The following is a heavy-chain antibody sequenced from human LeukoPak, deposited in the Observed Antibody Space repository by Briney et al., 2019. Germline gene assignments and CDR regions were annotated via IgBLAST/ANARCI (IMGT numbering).Heavy chain of an antibody. CDR2: ISGSGGRT. D-gene: IGHD3-22*01. Sequence: GGSLRLSCAVSGITLSNYGMSWVRQAPGKGLEWVAGISGSGGRTSYADSVKGRFTISRDSPKNTLYLQMNSLRAEDTAVYFCAKRGVVIRVILVGFHKEAYYFDSWGQGALVTVSS. CDR1: GITLSNYG. CDR3: AKRGVVIRVILVGFHKEAYYFDS. V-gene: IGHV3-23*01. J-gene: IGHJ4*02.